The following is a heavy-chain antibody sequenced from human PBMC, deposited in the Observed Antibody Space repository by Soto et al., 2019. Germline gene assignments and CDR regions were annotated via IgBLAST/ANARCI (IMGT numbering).Heavy chain of an antibody. J-gene: IGHJ5*02. CDR2: ISDNNGNT. Sequence: QVRLVHSATEVKKPGASVNVSCKASGYTFTIYTSSWVRQSPGQGLEWMGWISDNNGNTEFAQKVQDRLTMIADTTTRTAYLELRNLRPDDTAVYYCARSLPWFDPWGQGTLVDVSS. CDR3: ARSLPWFDP. CDR1: GYTFTIYT. V-gene: IGHV1-18*01.